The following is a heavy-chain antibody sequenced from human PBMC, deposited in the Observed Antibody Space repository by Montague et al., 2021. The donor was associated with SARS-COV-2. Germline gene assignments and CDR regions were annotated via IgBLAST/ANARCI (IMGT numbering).Heavy chain of an antibody. V-gene: IGHV3-23*01. J-gene: IGHJ4*02. CDR1: GFIFSRSA. CDR2: IRAGGGST. D-gene: IGHD3-10*01. CDR3: AKGLSSGSYYSSYFDY. Sequence: SLRLSCAASGFIFSRSAMSWVRQAPGKGLEWVSVIRAGGGSTYYADSVKGRFTVSRDNSRNTLYLQMNSLRAEDTAVYYCAKGLSSGSYYSSYFDYWGQGTLVTVSS.